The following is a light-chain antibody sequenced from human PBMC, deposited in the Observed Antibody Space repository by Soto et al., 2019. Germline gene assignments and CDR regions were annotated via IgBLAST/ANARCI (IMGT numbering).Light chain of an antibody. J-gene: IGKJ1*01. CDR1: QSVSSH. CDR2: APS. Sequence: EIVMTQSPATLSVPPGERATLSCRASQSVSSHLAWYQQKPGQAPRLLIYAPSNRPTGIPARFSGSGSGTEFPLTISSLESDDFAVYDCQHYNNGPWTFGQGAKVDIK. V-gene: IGKV3-15*01. CDR3: QHYNNGPWT.